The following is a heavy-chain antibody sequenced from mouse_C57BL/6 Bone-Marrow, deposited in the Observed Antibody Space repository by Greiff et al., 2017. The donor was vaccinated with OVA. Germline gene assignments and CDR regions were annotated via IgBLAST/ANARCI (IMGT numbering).Heavy chain of an antibody. CDR1: GYTFTDYY. J-gene: IGHJ4*01. CDR2: INPYNGGT. CDR3: APYYYGSSHYYAMDY. V-gene: IGHV1-19*01. Sequence: VQLKESGPVLVKPGASVKMSCKASGYTFTDYYMNWVKQSHGKSLEWIGVINPYNGGTSYNQKFKGKATLTVDKSSSTAYMELNSLTSEDSAVYYCAPYYYGSSHYYAMDYWGQGTSVTVSS. D-gene: IGHD1-1*01.